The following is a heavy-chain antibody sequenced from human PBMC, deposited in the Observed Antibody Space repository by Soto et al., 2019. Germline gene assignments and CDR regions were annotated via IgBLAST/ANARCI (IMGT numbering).Heavy chain of an antibody. CDR3: ARAYCSSTSCYQYYFDY. V-gene: IGHV4-39*07. D-gene: IGHD2-2*01. Sequence: PSETLSLTCSVSGASIDSNAYYWAWIRQPPGKGLEWIGNIFYSGTAYYSPSLKGRVTISVDTSKNQFSLKLSSVTAADTAVYYCARAYCSSTSCYQYYFDYWGQGTLVTVSS. CDR2: IFYSGTA. J-gene: IGHJ4*02. CDR1: GASIDSNAYY.